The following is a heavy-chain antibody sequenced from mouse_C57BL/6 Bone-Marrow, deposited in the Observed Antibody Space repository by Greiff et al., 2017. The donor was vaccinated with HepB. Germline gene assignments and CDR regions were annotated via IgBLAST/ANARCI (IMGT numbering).Heavy chain of an antibody. CDR1: GFNIKDDY. Sequence: EVQLQQSGAELVRPGASVKLSCTASGFNIKDDYMHWVKQRPEQGLEWIGWIDPENGDTEYASKFQGKATITADTSSNTAYLQLSSLTSEDTAVYYCTLFYDGYYVTAWFAYWGQGTLVTVSA. J-gene: IGHJ3*01. CDR2: IDPENGDT. CDR3: TLFYDGYYVTAWFAY. V-gene: IGHV14-4*01. D-gene: IGHD2-3*01.